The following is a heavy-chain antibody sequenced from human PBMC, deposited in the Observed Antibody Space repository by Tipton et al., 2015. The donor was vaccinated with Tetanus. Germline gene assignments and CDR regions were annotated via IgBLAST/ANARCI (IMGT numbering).Heavy chain of an antibody. Sequence: QVQLVQSGAEVKKPGSSVKVSCKSSGGNFRNYAINWVRQAPGQRLEWMGGIFPVFGSANYSQRFQGRVTITADESTNTAYMELRSLMSEDTAVYYCARSGDDFWSAYYRANWYDPWGQGTLVTVSS. J-gene: IGHJ5*02. D-gene: IGHD3-3*01. CDR2: IFPVFGSA. CDR3: ARSGDDFWSAYYRANWYDP. CDR1: GGNFRNYA. V-gene: IGHV1-69*01.